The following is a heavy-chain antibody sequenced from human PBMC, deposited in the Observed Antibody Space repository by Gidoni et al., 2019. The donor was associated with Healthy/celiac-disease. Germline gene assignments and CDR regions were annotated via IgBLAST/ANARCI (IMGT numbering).Heavy chain of an antibody. CDR3: ARVGWVPAAINYYYYGMDV. V-gene: IGHV1-2*02. J-gene: IGHJ6*02. CDR1: GYTFTGYS. Sequence: QVQLVQSGAEVKKPGASVKVSCKASGYTFTGYSMHGVRQAPGQGLEWMGWINPNSGGTNYAQKFQGRVTMTRDTSISTAYMELSRLRSDDTAVYYCARVGWVPAAINYYYYGMDVWGQGTTVTVSS. CDR2: INPNSGGT. D-gene: IGHD2-2*01.